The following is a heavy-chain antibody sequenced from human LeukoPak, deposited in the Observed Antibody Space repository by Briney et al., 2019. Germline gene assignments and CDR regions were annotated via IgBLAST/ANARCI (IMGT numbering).Heavy chain of an antibody. CDR3: ARTQYSGSKLDY. Sequence: GGSLRLSCAASGFTFSSSAMSWVRQVPGKGLEWVSGISASGGSTSYADSVKGRFTISRDNAKNTLYLQMNSLRAEDTAVFYCARTQYSGSKLDYWGQGILVTVSS. D-gene: IGHD1-26*01. CDR1: GFTFSSSA. J-gene: IGHJ4*02. V-gene: IGHV3-23*01. CDR2: ISASGGST.